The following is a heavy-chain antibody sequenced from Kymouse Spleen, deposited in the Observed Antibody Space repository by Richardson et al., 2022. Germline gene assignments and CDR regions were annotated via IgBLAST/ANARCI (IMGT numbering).Heavy chain of an antibody. CDR2: INWNGGST. CDR1: GFTFDDYG. Sequence: EVQLVESGGGVVRPGGSLRLSCAASGFTFDDYGMSWVRQAPGKGLEWVSGINWNGGSTGYADSVKGRFTISRDNAKNSLYLQMNSLRAEDTALYYCARDGSIAARPYYYYGMDVWGQGTTVTVSS. J-gene: IGHJ6*02. CDR3: ARDGSIAARPYYYYGMDV. V-gene: IGHV3-20*d01. D-gene: IGHD6-6*01.